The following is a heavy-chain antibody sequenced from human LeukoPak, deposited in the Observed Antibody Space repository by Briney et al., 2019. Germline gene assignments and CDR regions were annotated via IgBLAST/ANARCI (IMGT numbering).Heavy chain of an antibody. CDR2: ISPDGNTR. CDR3: ARYLNGAGDF. V-gene: IGHV3-74*01. D-gene: IGHD2-8*01. CDR1: GFTFSSYW. J-gene: IGHJ3*01. Sequence: AGGSLRLSCAASGFTFSSYWMHWVRRSPGKGLLWVSNISPDGNTRSHAESVQGRFTISRDNAKNTLYLQMSSLTADDTAVYYGARYLNGAGDFWGQGTMVTVS.